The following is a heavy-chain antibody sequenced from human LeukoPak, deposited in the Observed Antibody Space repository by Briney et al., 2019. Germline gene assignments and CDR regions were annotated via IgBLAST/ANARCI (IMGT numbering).Heavy chain of an antibody. CDR1: GFTFSSYG. Sequence: GRSLRLSCAASGFTFSSYGMHWVRQAPGKGLEWVAVISYDGTNKYYADSVRGRFTISRDNSKNTLYLQMDSLRTEDTAVYYCVRVELYASGWYGSIDYWGQGTLVAVSS. CDR2: ISYDGTNK. D-gene: IGHD6-19*01. CDR3: VRVELYASGWYGSIDY. V-gene: IGHV3-30*03. J-gene: IGHJ4*02.